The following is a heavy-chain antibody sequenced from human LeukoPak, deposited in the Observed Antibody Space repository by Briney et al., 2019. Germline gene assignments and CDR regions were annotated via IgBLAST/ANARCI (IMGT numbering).Heavy chain of an antibody. Sequence: GGALRLSCTASGFTITSYVTSWVRQAPGKGLEWVSSISSSSSYIYYADSVKGRFTISRDNAKNSLYLQMNSLRAEDTAVYYCARDSTYYYDSSGYYAHFDYWGQGTLVTVSS. CDR2: ISSSSSYI. J-gene: IGHJ4*02. CDR1: GFTITSYV. D-gene: IGHD3-22*01. CDR3: ARDSTYYYDSSGYYAHFDY. V-gene: IGHV3-21*01.